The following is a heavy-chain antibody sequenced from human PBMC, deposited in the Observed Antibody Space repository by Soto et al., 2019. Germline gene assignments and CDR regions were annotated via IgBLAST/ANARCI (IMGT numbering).Heavy chain of an antibody. CDR3: AREKEYSSSSSLDY. V-gene: IGHV3-66*01. CDR2: IYSGGST. J-gene: IGHJ4*02. CDR1: GFTVSSNY. D-gene: IGHD6-6*01. Sequence: GGSLRLSCAASGFTVSSNYMSWVRQAPGKGLEWVSVIYSGGSTYYADSVKGRFTISRDNSKNTLYLQMNSLRAEDTAVYYCAREKEYSSSSSLDYWGQGTLVTVSS.